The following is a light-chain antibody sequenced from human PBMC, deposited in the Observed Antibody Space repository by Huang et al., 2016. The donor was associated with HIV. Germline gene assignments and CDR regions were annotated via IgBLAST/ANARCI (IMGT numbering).Light chain of an antibody. CDR1: QSLSSW. J-gene: IGKJ4*01. V-gene: IGKV1-5*03. CDR2: KAS. CDR3: QQYNTYPLT. Sequence: DIQMTQSASTLSASIGDRVTITCRASQSLSSWLAWYQQKPGKAPKLLIYKASSLESGVPSRFSGSGSGTEFTLTISNLQPDDFATYYCQQYNTYPLTFGGGTKVEIK.